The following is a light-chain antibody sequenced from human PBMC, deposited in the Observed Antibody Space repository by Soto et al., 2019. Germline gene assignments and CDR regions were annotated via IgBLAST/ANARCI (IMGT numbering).Light chain of an antibody. J-gene: IGKJ1*01. CDR2: KAS. Sequence: DIQMTQSPSTLSASVGDRVTITCRATQSISNSLAWYQQKPGKAPNLLIYKASSLETGVPSRFSGSGSGTEFTLNITSLQPDDSATYYCQQYASFWTFGQGTKVEIK. CDR1: QSISNS. V-gene: IGKV1-5*03. CDR3: QQYASFWT.